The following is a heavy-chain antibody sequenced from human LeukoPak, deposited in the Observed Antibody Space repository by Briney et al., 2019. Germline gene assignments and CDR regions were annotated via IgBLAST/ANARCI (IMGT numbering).Heavy chain of an antibody. CDR1: GFTFNKYW. CDR2: IKEDSSDK. Sequence: GGSLRLSCAASGFTFNKYWMNWVRQSPGKGLEWVANIKEDSSDKNYVDSMKGRSTISRDNAKNSLYLQMNSLRVEDTAVYYCARESGRFRFDSWGQGTLVTVSS. CDR3: ARESGRFRFDS. J-gene: IGHJ5*01. V-gene: IGHV3-7*01. D-gene: IGHD3-3*01.